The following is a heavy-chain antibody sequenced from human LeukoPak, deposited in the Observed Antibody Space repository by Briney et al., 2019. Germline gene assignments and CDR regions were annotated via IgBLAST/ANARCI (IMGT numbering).Heavy chain of an antibody. J-gene: IGHJ5*02. Sequence: PSETLSLTCTASSGSISSTSDYWGWIRQPPGRGLEWIGGIIYSGNTYYNPSLKSRVTISVDTTKNQFSLKLTSVTAADTAVYFCVRHFHGSGYVDDLWGQGTLVTVSS. V-gene: IGHV4-39*01. CDR1: SGSISSTSDY. CDR2: IIYSGNT. D-gene: IGHD6-13*01. CDR3: VRHFHGSGYVDDL.